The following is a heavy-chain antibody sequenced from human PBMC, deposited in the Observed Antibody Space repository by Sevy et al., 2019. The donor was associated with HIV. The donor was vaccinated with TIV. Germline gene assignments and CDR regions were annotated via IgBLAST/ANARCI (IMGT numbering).Heavy chain of an antibody. Sequence: ASVNVSCKVSGKTLSGLSMHWVRQAPGKGLEWMVTFDPEDGKTTYAQKFQGRVTMTEDTSTHTAYMELTSLRSEDTAVYYCASTRDYYESNGYYFEYWGQGTLVTVSS. J-gene: IGHJ4*02. CDR1: GKTLSGLS. CDR3: ASTRDYYESNGYYFEY. D-gene: IGHD3-22*01. V-gene: IGHV1-24*01. CDR2: FDPEDGKT.